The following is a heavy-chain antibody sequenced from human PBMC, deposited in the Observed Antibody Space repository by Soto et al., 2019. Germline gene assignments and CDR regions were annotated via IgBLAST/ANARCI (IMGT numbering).Heavy chain of an antibody. J-gene: IGHJ6*02. CDR2: IKQDGSEK. CDR3: AREDTRSYGSGSYLNYYYYGMDV. D-gene: IGHD3-10*01. Sequence: GGSLRLSCAASGFTFSSYWMSWVRQAPGKGLEWVANIKQDGSEKYYVDPVKGRFTISRDNAKNSLYLQMNSLRAEDTAVYYCAREDTRSYGSGSYLNYYYYGMDVWGQGTTVTVSS. CDR1: GFTFSSYW. V-gene: IGHV3-7*03.